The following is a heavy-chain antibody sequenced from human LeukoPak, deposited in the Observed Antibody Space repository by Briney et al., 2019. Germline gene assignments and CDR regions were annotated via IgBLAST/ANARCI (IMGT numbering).Heavy chain of an antibody. CDR3: ARMRNGYHLYDY. V-gene: IGHV5-51*01. CDR1: ANSLTKHW. CDR2: IYPGDSDT. Sequence: RGESPKISCKASANSLTKHWIAWVRQMPGKGLELMGYIYPGDSDTRYSPSFQGQVTISVDRSINTAYLQWSNVKASDAAMYFCARMRNGYHLYDYWGQGALVTVSS. D-gene: IGHD5-24*01. J-gene: IGHJ4*02.